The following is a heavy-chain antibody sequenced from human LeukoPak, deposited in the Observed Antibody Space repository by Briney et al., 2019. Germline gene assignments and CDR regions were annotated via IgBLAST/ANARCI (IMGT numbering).Heavy chain of an antibody. V-gene: IGHV4-59*01. Sequence: SETLSLTCTVSGASISSYYWSWIRQPPGKGLEWIGFIFYSGTTNYNPSLKSRVTISVDTSKNQFSLKLSSATAADTAVYYCARGGWNKFDYWGQGTLVTVSS. CDR2: IFYSGTT. D-gene: IGHD3-22*01. CDR3: ARGGWNKFDY. CDR1: GASISSYY. J-gene: IGHJ4*02.